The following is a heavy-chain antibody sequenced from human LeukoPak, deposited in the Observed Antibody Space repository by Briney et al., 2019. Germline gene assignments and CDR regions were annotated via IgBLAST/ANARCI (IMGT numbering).Heavy chain of an antibody. CDR2: ISYDGINE. CDR1: GFTFSSYA. Sequence: GKSLRLSCAASGFTFSSYAMHWVRQAPGKGLEWVTVISYDGINEYYAESVKGRITISRDNSKNTLFLQITSLRPEDTAVYYCARGRCSSTSCLIDSWGQGTLVTVSS. D-gene: IGHD2-2*01. CDR3: ARGRCSSTSCLIDS. V-gene: IGHV3-30*04. J-gene: IGHJ4*02.